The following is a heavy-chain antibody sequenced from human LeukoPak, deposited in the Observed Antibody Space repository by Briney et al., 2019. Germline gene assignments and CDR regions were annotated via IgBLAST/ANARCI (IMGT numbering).Heavy chain of an antibody. D-gene: IGHD3-9*01. V-gene: IGHV4-34*01. CDR3: ARGNGTSLRYFDWLNSRKYYYYGMDV. J-gene: IGHJ6*02. Sequence: SETLSLTCAVYGGSLSGYYWSWIRQPPGKGLEWIGEINHSGSTNYNPSLKSRVTISVDTSKNQFSLKLSSVTAADTAVYYCARGNGTSLRYFDWLNSRKYYYYGMDVWGQGTTVTVSS. CDR2: INHSGST. CDR1: GGSLSGYY.